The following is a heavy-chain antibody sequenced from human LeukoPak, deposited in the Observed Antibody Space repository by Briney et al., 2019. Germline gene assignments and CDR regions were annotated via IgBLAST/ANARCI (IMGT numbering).Heavy chain of an antibody. D-gene: IGHD5-12*01. V-gene: IGHV3-30*03. CDR2: ISSDGNDK. Sequence: GSLGISRAASGVTLSSHGMHLVRQASGKGLEWVALISSDGNDKLYGDSVKGRFTISRDDSKSTLYLQMNSLRAEDTAVYYCTTKVIRGNSGDDYDDWGQGTLVTVSS. CDR1: GVTLSSHG. J-gene: IGHJ4*02. CDR3: TTKVIRGNSGDDYDD.